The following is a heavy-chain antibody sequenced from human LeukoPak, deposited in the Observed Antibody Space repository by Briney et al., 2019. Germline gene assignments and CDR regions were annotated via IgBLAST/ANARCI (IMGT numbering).Heavy chain of an antibody. CDR3: ARDLSGIAVAACNGY. CDR1: GYTFTSYG. Sequence: GASVKVSCKASGYTFTSYGISWVRQAPGQGLEWMGWISAFNGNTNYAQKLQGRVTMTTDTSTSTAYMELRSLRSDDTAVYYCARDLSGIAVAACNGYWGQGTLVTVSS. V-gene: IGHV1-18*01. D-gene: IGHD6-19*01. J-gene: IGHJ4*02. CDR2: ISAFNGNT.